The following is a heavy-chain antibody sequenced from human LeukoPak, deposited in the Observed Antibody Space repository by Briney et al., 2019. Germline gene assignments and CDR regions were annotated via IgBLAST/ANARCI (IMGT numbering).Heavy chain of an antibody. CDR1: GGSISSYY. V-gene: IGHV4-30-4*01. D-gene: IGHD6-6*01. CDR3: ARGTWSSSIDY. CDR2: IYYGGT. Sequence: SETLSLTSTVSGGSISSYYWSWIRQPPGKGLEYIGYIYYGGTYYNPSLKSRVTISVDTSKNQFSLRLSPVTAADTAVYYCARGTWSSSIDYWGQGTLVTVSS. J-gene: IGHJ4*02.